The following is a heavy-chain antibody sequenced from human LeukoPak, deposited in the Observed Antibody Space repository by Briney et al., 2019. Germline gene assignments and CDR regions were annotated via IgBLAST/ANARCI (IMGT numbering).Heavy chain of an antibody. CDR3: ARHVTISGPYDASDI. J-gene: IGHJ3*02. V-gene: IGHV4-34*01. Sequence: PSETLSLTCAVYGGSFSGYYWSWIRQPPGKGLEWIGEINHSGSTNYNPSLKSRVTISVDTSKNQFSLKLRSVTAADTAVYYCARHVTISGPYDASDIWGQGTMVTVSP. D-gene: IGHD5-24*01. CDR2: INHSGST. CDR1: GGSFSGYY.